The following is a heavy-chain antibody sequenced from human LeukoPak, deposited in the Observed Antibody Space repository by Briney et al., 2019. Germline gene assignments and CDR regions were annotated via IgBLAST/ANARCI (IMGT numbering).Heavy chain of an antibody. CDR3: ARHVPSDY. CDR2: IYPGDSDT. D-gene: IGHD3-10*02. V-gene: IGHV5-51*01. CDR1: GYSFTNHW. J-gene: IGHJ4*02. Sequence: GESLKISCKGSGYSFTNHWIGWVRQMPGKGLESMGIIYPGDSDTRYSPSFQGQVTISADKSISTAYLQWSSVKASDTAVYYCARHVPSDYWGQGTLVTVSS.